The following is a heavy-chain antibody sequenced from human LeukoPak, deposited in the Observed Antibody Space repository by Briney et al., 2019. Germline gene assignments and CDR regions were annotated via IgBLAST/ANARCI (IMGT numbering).Heavy chain of an antibody. V-gene: IGHV3-73*01. Sequence: PGGSLRLSWAASGFTFSGSAMHWVSQSSGKGMEWVGRIRSKANSYATAYAASVKGMFTIYRDDSKNTAYLQMNSLKTEDTAVYYFTRHGRYYYDSSGYDPDYYYYGMDVWGQGTTVTVSS. CDR1: GFTFSGSA. CDR2: IRSKANSYAT. CDR3: TRHGRYYYDSSGYDPDYYYYGMDV. D-gene: IGHD3-22*01. J-gene: IGHJ6*02.